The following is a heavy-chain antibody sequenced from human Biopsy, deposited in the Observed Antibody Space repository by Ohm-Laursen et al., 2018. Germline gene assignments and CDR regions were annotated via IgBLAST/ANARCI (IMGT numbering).Heavy chain of an antibody. CDR2: INIDGSVT. D-gene: IGHD3-16*01. CDR3: VRSVGIMAAPIDY. CDR1: GFTFSSYW. Sequence: SLRLSCAASGFTFSSYWMHWVRQAPGKGLVWVSCINIDGSVTRYADADSVKGRFTISRDNAKNTLYLQMNSLRVEDTAVYYCVRSVGIMAAPIDYWGQGTLVTVSS. J-gene: IGHJ4*02. V-gene: IGHV3-74*01.